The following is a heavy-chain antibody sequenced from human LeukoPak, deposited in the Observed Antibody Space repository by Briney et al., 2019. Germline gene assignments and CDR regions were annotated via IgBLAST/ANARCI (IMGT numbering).Heavy chain of an antibody. Sequence: GASVTVSFTASGYTFTSYGISWVRQAPGQGLEWMGWISAYNGNTNYAQKLQGRVTITTDTSTSTAYMELRSLRSDDTAVYYCARGGSSIGRLDYWGQGTLVTVSS. CDR3: ARGGSSIGRLDY. CDR2: ISAYNGNT. J-gene: IGHJ4*02. CDR1: GYTFTSYG. V-gene: IGHV1-18*01. D-gene: IGHD2-15*01.